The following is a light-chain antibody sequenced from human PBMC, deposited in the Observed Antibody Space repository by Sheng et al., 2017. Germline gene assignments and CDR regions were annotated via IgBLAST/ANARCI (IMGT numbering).Light chain of an antibody. CDR2: GAS. Sequence: DIQMTQSPSSLSASVGDRVTITCRASQDIRNYLAWYQQKPGKVPKLLIYGASSLQSGVPSRFSGSGSGTDFTLTIGSLQPEDVATYYCQKYNSAPPTFGPGTKRGYQT. V-gene: IGKV1-27*01. CDR1: QDIRNY. J-gene: IGKJ3*01. CDR3: QKYNSAPPT.